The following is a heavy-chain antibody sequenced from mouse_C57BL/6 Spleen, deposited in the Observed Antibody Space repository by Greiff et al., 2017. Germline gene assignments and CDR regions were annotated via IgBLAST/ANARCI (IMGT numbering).Heavy chain of an antibody. D-gene: IGHD2-2*01. CDR2: IYPRSGNT. CDR1: GYTFTSYG. CDR3: ARWRNYGYDEDWYFDV. J-gene: IGHJ1*03. V-gene: IGHV1-81*01. Sequence: QVQLQQSGAELARPGASVKLSCKASGYTFTSYGISWVKQRTGQGLEWIGEIYPRSGNTYYNEKFKGKATLTADKSSITAYMELRSLTSEDSAVYFCARWRNYGYDEDWYFDVWGTGTTVTVSS.